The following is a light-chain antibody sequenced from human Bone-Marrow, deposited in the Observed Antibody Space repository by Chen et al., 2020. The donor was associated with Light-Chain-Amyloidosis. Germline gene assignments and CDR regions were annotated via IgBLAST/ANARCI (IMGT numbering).Light chain of an antibody. Sequence: QSVLTQPPSASGTPGHRVTISCSGGISNIGSNSVNWHQQLPGTAPRLPIYNNDRRPSGVPDRFSGAKSGTSAALAISGLQSEDEADYYCVAWDDSLNGPMFGGGTKLTVL. J-gene: IGLJ3*02. CDR2: NND. V-gene: IGLV1-44*01. CDR3: VAWDDSLNGPM. CDR1: ISNIGSNS.